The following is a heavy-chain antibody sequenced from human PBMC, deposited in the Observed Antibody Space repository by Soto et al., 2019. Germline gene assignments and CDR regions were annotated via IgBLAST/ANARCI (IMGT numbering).Heavy chain of an antibody. Sequence: EVQLVESGGGLVQPGRSVRLSCTASGFDFDEYAMHWVRQAPGKGLEWVSGITWNSGNIGYAESVKGRFTISRDNANNSLFLQMNSLRPEDTAVYYCAKDHLGGAVAVPFFDQRGQGAQVTVSS. J-gene: IGHJ4*02. CDR1: GFDFDEYA. CDR2: ITWNSGNI. D-gene: IGHD6-19*01. V-gene: IGHV3-9*01. CDR3: AKDHLGGAVAVPFFDQ.